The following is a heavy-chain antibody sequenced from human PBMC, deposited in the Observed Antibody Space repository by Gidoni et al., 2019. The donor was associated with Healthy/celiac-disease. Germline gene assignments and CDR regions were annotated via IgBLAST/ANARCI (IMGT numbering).Heavy chain of an antibody. CDR3: ARGPGGIAVAADY. D-gene: IGHD6-19*01. V-gene: IGHV4-34*01. CDR2: INHSGST. Sequence: QVQLQQWGAGLLKPSETLSLTCAVYGGSFSGYYWSWIRQPPGKGLEWIGEINHSGSTNYNPSLKSRVTISVDTSKNQFSLKLSSVTAADTAVYYCARGPGGIAVAADYWGQGTLVTVSS. J-gene: IGHJ4*02. CDR1: GGSFSGYY.